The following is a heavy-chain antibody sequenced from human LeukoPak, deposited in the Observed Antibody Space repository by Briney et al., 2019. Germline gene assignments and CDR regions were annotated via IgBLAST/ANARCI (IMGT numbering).Heavy chain of an antibody. CDR2: INPNSGGT. D-gene: IGHD3-3*01. V-gene: IGHV1-2*06. J-gene: IGHJ5*02. Sequence: GESLKISCKGFGYNFTSYYMHWVRQAPGQGLEWMGRINPNSGGTNYAQKFQGRVTMTRDTSISTAYMELSRLRSDDTAVYYCARVYYDFWSGYYLSDNWFDPWGQGTLVTVSS. CDR1: GYNFTSYY. CDR3: ARVYYDFWSGYYLSDNWFDP.